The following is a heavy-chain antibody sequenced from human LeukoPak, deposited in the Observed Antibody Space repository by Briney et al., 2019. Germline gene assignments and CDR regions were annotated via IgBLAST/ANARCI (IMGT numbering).Heavy chain of an antibody. Sequence: SETLSLTCAVYGGSFSGYYWSWIRQPPGKGLEWIGEINHSGSTNYNPSLKSRVTISVDTSQNQFSLKLSSVTAADTAVYYCARVTHSSRYSSSWYSDYWGQGTLVTVSS. CDR3: ARVTHSSRYSSSWYSDY. V-gene: IGHV4-34*01. CDR1: GGSFSGYY. CDR2: INHSGST. D-gene: IGHD6-13*01. J-gene: IGHJ4*02.